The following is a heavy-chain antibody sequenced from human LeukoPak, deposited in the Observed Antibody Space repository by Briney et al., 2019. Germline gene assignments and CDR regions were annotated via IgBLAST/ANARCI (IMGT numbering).Heavy chain of an antibody. CDR1: GGTFDNYA. J-gene: IGHJ4*02. CDR3: ARSPYYRLDY. Sequence: ASVKVSCKASGGTFDNYAFTWVRQAPGQGLEWVGIINPGGGSTSYAQKFQGRVTMTRDTSTSTVYMELSSLRSEDTAVYYCARSPYYRLDYWGQGTPVTVSS. D-gene: IGHD3-22*01. CDR2: INPGGGST. V-gene: IGHV1-46*02.